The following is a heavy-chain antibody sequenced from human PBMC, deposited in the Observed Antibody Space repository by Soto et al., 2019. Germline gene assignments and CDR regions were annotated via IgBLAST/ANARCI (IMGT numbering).Heavy chain of an antibody. CDR1: GGTFSSYA. J-gene: IGHJ4*02. CDR3: AREPYCSGGSFYATFDY. V-gene: IGHV1-69*13. D-gene: IGHD2-15*01. Sequence: SVKVSCKASGGTFSSYAISWVRQAPGQGLEWMGGIIPIFGTANYAQKFQGRVTITADESTSTAYMELSSLRSEDTAVYYCAREPYCSGGSFYATFDYWGQGTLVTVSS. CDR2: IIPIFGTA.